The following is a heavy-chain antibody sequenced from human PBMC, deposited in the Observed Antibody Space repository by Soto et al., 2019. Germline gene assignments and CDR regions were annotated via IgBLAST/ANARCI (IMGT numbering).Heavy chain of an antibody. Sequence: NPGGSLRLSCAASGFTFSSYSMNWVRQAPGKGLEWVSSISSSSSYIYYADSVKGRFTISRDNAKNSLYLQMNSLRAEDTAVYYCAAKLLWFGELPHYWGQGTLVTVSS. V-gene: IGHV3-21*01. D-gene: IGHD3-10*01. J-gene: IGHJ4*02. CDR2: ISSSSSYI. CDR3: AAKLLWFGELPHY. CDR1: GFTFSSYS.